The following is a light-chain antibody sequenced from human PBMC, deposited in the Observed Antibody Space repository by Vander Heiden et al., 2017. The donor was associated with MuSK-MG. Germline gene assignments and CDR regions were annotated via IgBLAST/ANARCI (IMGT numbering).Light chain of an antibody. CDR3: QQYGSSPGT. J-gene: IGKJ1*01. CDR2: GAS. V-gene: IGKV3-20*01. Sequence: EIVLTHSPRTLSLSPGERATLSSRASQTVSSSYLAWYQQKPGQAPRLLIYGASSRATGIPDRFSGSGSGTDFTLTISRLEPEDFAVYYCQQYGSSPGTFGQGTKVEIK. CDR1: QTVSSSY.